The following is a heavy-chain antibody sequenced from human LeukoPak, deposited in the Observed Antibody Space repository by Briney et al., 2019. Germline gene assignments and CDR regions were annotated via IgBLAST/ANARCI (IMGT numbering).Heavy chain of an antibody. V-gene: IGHV4-4*07. CDR3: ARGGALFTYFDS. J-gene: IGHJ4*02. CDR1: GGSTSDYY. D-gene: IGHD3-10*02. CDR2: IYYTGNT. Sequence: SETLSLTCAVSGGSTSDYYWNWIRQPAGQGLEWLGRIYYTGNTAYNPSLESRLTMSLDTTTNQFSLKVPSVTAADTAVYYCARGGALFTYFDSWGQGTLVTVSS.